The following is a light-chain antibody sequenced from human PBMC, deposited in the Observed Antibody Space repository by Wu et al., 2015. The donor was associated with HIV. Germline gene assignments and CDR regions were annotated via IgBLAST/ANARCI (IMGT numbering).Light chain of an antibody. Sequence: EIVLTQSPGTLSLSPGERATLSCRASESLSSTYLAWYQQKPGQPPRLLIYGGSRRATGIPDRFSGSGSGTDFTLTISSLEPEDFAVYYCQQRTNWPLTFGGGTKVEIK. CDR1: ESLSSTY. CDR2: GGS. CDR3: QQRTNWPLT. V-gene: IGKV3D-20*02. J-gene: IGKJ4*01.